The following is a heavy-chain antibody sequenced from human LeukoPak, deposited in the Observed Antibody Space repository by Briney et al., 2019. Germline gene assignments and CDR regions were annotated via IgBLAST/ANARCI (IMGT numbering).Heavy chain of an antibody. CDR2: IYYTGST. V-gene: IGHV4-30-4*08. CDR3: ARENHYGGNICLDY. D-gene: IGHD4-23*01. Sequence: SETLSLTCTVSGGSISSGDYYWSWIRQPPGKGLEWIGYIYYTGSTYYNLSLNSRVTISVDTSQNQFSLKLRSVTAADAAVYYCARENHYGGNICLDYWGQGTLVTVSS. CDR1: GGSISSGDYY. J-gene: IGHJ4*02.